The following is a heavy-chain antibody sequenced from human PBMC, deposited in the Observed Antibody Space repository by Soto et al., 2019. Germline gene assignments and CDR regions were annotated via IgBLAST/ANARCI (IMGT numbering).Heavy chain of an antibody. CDR3: ARGPLVVLNYFEA. Sequence: ASVKVSCKASGGTFRNYPINWVRQAPGQGLEWMGSIFPLTDIPDYAQNFQARLTISADKSTSTAYMELSSLTSDDTAMYFCARGPLVVLNYFEAWGQGTLVTVSS. V-gene: IGHV1-69*04. CDR1: GGTFRNYP. CDR2: IFPLTDIP. J-gene: IGHJ4*02.